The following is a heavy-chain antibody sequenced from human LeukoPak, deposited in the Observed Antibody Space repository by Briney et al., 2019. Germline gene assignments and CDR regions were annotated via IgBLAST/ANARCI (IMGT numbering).Heavy chain of an antibody. CDR1: GGSISSGGYY. V-gene: IGHV4-31*03. Sequence: PSETLSLTCTVSGGSISSGGYYWSWIRQHPGKGLEWIGSIFYSGSTYYNPSLKSRVTISVDTSKNQFSLKLSSVTAADTAVYYCAREQYYFDRSGYPAGGTFAFDIWGQGTMVTVS. D-gene: IGHD3-22*01. CDR2: IFYSGST. J-gene: IGHJ3*02. CDR3: AREQYYFDRSGYPAGGTFAFDI.